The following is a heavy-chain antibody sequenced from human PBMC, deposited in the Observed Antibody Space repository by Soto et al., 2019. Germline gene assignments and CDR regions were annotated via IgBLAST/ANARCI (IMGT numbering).Heavy chain of an antibody. CDR2: IYPGDSDT. CDR1: GYSFNSYW. D-gene: IGHD6-6*01. J-gene: IGHJ4*02. Sequence: GESLKISCKGSGYSFNSYWIGWVRQMPAKGLEWMGIIYPGDSDTRYSPSFQGQVTISADKSISTVYVQRSSLKASDTAIYYCARTMYSTSSFDFWGPGTLVTVSS. V-gene: IGHV5-51*01. CDR3: ARTMYSTSSFDF.